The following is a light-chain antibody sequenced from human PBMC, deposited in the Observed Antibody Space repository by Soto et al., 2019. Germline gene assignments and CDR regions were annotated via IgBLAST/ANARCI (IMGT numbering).Light chain of an antibody. CDR1: SSDAGGYNF. CDR3: SSYTNSSTLVL. CDR2: EVS. V-gene: IGLV2-14*01. Sequence: QSVLTQPASVSGSPGQSITISCTGTSSDAGGYNFVSWYQHHPGKAPKLIIYEVSNRPSGVSNRFSASKSGNTASLTIFGLQAEDEADYYCSSYTNSSTLVLFGGGTKLTVL. J-gene: IGLJ2*01.